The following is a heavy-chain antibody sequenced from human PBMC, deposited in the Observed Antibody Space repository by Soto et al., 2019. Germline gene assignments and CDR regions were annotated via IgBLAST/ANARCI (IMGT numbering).Heavy chain of an antibody. J-gene: IGHJ4*02. V-gene: IGHV2-26*01. CDR1: GFSLSNARMG. D-gene: IGHD1-1*01. CDR3: ARETGTGYFDY. Sequence: SGPTLVNPTETLTLTCTVSGFSLSNARMGVSWIRQPPGKALEWLAHIFSNDEKSCSTSLKSRLTISKDTSKSQVVLTMTNMDPVDTATYYCARETGTGYFDYWGQGTLVTVSS. CDR2: IFSNDEK.